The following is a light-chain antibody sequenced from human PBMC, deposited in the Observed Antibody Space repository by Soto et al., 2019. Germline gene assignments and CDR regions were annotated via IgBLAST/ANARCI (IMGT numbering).Light chain of an antibody. J-gene: IGLJ3*02. CDR3: QTWGTGAWV. V-gene: IGLV4-69*01. CDR1: SGHSSYA. Sequence: QLVLTQSPSASASLGASVKLTCTLSSGHSSYAIAWYQQQPEKGPRYLMNLNSDGSHSKGDGIPDRFSGSSSGAEHYLTISRLQSEDEADYYCQTWGTGAWVFGGGTKVTVL. CDR2: LNSDGSH.